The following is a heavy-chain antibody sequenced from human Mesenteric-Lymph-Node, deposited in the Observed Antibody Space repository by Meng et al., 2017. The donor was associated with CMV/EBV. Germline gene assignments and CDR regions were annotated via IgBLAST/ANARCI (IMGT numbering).Heavy chain of an antibody. Sequence: ASVKVSCKASGYTFTSYGISWVRQAPGQGLEWMGWISAYNGNTNYAQKLQGRVTMTTDTSTSTAYMELRSLRSDDTAVYYCARPIFGVVIPDYYGMDVWGQGTTVTVSS. CDR3: ARPIFGVVIPDYYGMDV. J-gene: IGHJ6*02. V-gene: IGHV1-18*01. CDR2: ISAYNGNT. CDR1: GYTFTSYG. D-gene: IGHD3-3*01.